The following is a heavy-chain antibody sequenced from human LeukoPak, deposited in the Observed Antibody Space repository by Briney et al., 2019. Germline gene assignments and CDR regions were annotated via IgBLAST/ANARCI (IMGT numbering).Heavy chain of an antibody. CDR3: AELGITMIGGV. CDR1: GFTFSNYW. V-gene: IGHV3-7*01. D-gene: IGHD3-10*02. Sequence: GGSLRLSCAASGFTFSNYWMSWVRQAPGKGLEWVANIKEDGSEKHYVDSVKGRFTISRDNAKNSLYPQMNSLRAEDTAVYYCAELGITMIGGVWGKGTTVTISS. J-gene: IGHJ6*04. CDR2: IKEDGSEK.